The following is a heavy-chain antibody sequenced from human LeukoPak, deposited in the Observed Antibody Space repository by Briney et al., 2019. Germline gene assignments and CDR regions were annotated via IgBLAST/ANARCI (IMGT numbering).Heavy chain of an antibody. CDR1: GFTFSSYG. D-gene: IGHD2-8*01. CDR3: AKDERWCRSDFHGGFDY. V-gene: IGHV3-30*18. CDR2: ILYDGSTK. J-gene: IGHJ4*02. Sequence: GGSLRLSCAPSGFTFSSYGIHWVRQAPGKGREWVEFILYDGSTKYYADSVEGRFTISRDNSKNTLYVQMNSLRAEDTAVYYCAKDERWCRSDFHGGFDYWGQGALVTVSS.